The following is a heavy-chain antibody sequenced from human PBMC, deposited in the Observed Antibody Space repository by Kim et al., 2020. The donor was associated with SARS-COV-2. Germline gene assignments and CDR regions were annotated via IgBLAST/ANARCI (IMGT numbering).Heavy chain of an antibody. Sequence: GGSLRLSCAASGFTFSSYAMSWVRQAPGKGLEWVSALSGSGASKYYADSVKGRFTVSRDNSKNTLYLQMNSLRAEDTALYYCAKDFWYTSSSIDCWGQGALVTVSS. J-gene: IGHJ4*02. D-gene: IGHD6-6*01. CDR1: GFTFSSYA. CDR3: AKDFWYTSSSIDC. CDR2: LSGSGASK. V-gene: IGHV3-23*01.